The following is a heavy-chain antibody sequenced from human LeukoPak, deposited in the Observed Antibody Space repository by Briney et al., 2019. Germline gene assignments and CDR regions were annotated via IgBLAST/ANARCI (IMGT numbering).Heavy chain of an antibody. J-gene: IGHJ4*02. CDR3: ARDRAVRYFDY. CDR2: IWYDGTKK. CDR1: GFTFSNYG. Sequence: PGGSLRLSCAASGFTFSNYGMHWVRQAPGKGLEWVAVIWYDGTKKYYADSVKGRLTISRDNSKNTLYLEMNSLRAEDTAVYYCARDRAVRYFDYWGQGTLVTVFS. V-gene: IGHV3-33*01.